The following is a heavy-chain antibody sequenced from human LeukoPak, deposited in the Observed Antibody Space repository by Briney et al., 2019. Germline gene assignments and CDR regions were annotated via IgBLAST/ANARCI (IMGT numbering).Heavy chain of an antibody. Sequence: GGSLRLSCAASGFTFSDYYMSWIRQAPGKGLEWVSYISSSGSTIYYADSVKGRFTISRDNAKNSLYLQMNSLRAEDTAIYYCASLNMIPYYYGMDVWGQGTTVTVSS. V-gene: IGHV3-11*01. CDR2: ISSSGSTI. CDR3: ASLNMIPYYYGMDV. CDR1: GFTFSDYY. D-gene: IGHD3-22*01. J-gene: IGHJ6*02.